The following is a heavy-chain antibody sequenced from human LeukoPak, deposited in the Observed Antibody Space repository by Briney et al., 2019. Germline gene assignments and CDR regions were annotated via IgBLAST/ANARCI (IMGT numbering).Heavy chain of an antibody. CDR3: AREVRGSTSCYLFP. D-gene: IGHD2-2*01. V-gene: IGHV4-31*03. J-gene: IGHJ5*02. CDR2: IYYSGST. Sequence: SQTLSLTCTVSGGSISSGGYYWSWIRQHPGKGLEWIGYIYYSGSTYYNPSLKSRVTISVDTSKNQFSLKLSSVTAADTAVYYCAREVRGSTSCYLFPWGQGTLVTVSS. CDR1: GGSISSGGYY.